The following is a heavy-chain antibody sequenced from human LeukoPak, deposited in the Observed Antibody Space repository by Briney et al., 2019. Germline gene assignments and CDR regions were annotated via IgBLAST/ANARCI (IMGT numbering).Heavy chain of an antibody. CDR3: VKGNHGYSYGYIDY. CDR2: ISSNGGST. D-gene: IGHD5-18*01. J-gene: IGHJ4*02. V-gene: IGHV3-64D*09. CDR1: GFTFSSCA. Sequence: PGGSLGLSCSASGFTFSSCAMHWVRQAPGKGLEYVSAISSNGGSTYYADSVKGRFTISRDNSKNTLYLQMSSLRAEDTAVYYCVKGNHGYSYGYIDYWGQGTLVTVSS.